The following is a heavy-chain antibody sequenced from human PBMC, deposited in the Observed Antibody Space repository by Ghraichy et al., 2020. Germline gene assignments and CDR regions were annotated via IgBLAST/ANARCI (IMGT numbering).Heavy chain of an antibody. CDR2: IYYSGNT. J-gene: IGHJ6*02. CDR3: ARERVIWSGSHRSMDV. V-gene: IGHV4-30-4*01. D-gene: IGHD3-3*01. Sequence: SETLSLTCTVSGGSIRTSGDYYWSWIRQPPGKGLEWIGYIYYSGNTLYNPSLKSRVAMSVDTSENEFSLKLSSVTAADTAVYYCARERVIWSGSHRSMDVWGRGTTVTVSS. CDR1: GGSIRTSGDYY.